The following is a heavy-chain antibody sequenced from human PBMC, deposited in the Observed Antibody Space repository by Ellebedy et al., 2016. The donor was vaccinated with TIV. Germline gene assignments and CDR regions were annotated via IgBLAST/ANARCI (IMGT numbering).Heavy chain of an antibody. CDR3: ARSWLPDY. D-gene: IGHD5-12*01. CDR1: GFTFSNYW. V-gene: IGHV3-74*01. CDR2: INSDGSNT. Sequence: PGGSLRLSCAASGFTFSNYWMSWVRQGPGKGLVWVSHINSDGSNTRYADSVKGRFTISRDNAKNTLYLQMNSLRAEDTAVYYCARSWLPDYWGQGTLVTVSS. J-gene: IGHJ4*02.